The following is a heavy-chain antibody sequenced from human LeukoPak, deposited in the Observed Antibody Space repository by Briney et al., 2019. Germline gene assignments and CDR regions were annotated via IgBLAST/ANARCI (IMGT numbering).Heavy chain of an antibody. CDR3: AGGVPNWNYGSYYFDY. J-gene: IGHJ4*02. V-gene: IGHV4-30-4*01. CDR2: MYYSGST. CDR1: GGSISSGDYY. D-gene: IGHD1-7*01. Sequence: SETLSLTCTVSGGSISSGDYYWSWIRQPPGKGLEWIAYMYYSGSTYYNPSLKSRVTMSADTSKNQLSLKLSSVTAADTAVYYCAGGVPNWNYGSYYFDYWGQGTLVTVSS.